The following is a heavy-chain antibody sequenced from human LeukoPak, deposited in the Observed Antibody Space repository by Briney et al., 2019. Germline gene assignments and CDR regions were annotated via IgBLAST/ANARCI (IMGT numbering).Heavy chain of an antibody. Sequence: ASVKVSFKASGYTFTSYAMHWVRQAPGQRLEWMGWINAGNGNTKYSQKFQGRIIIIRDTSASTAYMELSSLRSEDTAVYYCATDPVIGQYQLLLRVWGQGTLVTVSS. CDR3: ATDPVIGQYQLLLRV. CDR2: INAGNGNT. J-gene: IGHJ4*02. V-gene: IGHV1-3*01. D-gene: IGHD2-2*01. CDR1: GYTFTSYA.